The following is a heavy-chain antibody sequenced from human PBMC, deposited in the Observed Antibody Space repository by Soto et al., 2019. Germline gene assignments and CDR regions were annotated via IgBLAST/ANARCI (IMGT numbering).Heavy chain of an antibody. CDR1: GYTLTELS. J-gene: IGHJ4*02. CDR2: FDPEDGET. D-gene: IGHD1-7*01. CDR3: ATAQLELLVFDY. V-gene: IGHV1-24*01. Sequence: GASVKASCKFSGYTLTELSMHWVRQAPGKGLEWMGGFDPEDGETIYAQKFQGRVTMTEDTSTDTAYMELSSLRSEDTAVYYCATAQLELLVFDYWGQGTLVTVSS.